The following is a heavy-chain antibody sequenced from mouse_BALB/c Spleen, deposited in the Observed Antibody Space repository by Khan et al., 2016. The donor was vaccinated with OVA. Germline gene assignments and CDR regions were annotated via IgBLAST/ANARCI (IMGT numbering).Heavy chain of an antibody. CDR3: ARGRAY. J-gene: IGHJ3*01. CDR2: ISYSGST. CDR1: GYSITSDYA. D-gene: IGHD3-3*01. Sequence: EVQLVESGPGLVKPSQSLSLTCTVTGYSITSDYAWNWIRQFPGNKLEWMGYISYSGSTSYTPSLKSRISITRDTSKNKFFLQLNSVTTEDTATYYCARGRAYWGQGTLVTVSA. V-gene: IGHV3-2*02.